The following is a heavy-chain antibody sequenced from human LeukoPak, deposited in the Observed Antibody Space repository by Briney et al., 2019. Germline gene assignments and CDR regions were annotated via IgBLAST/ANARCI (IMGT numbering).Heavy chain of an antibody. V-gene: IGHV6-1*01. CDR1: GDSVSSNSAA. CDR2: TYYRSKWYN. Sequence: SQTLSLTCAISGDSVSSNSAAWNWIRQSPSRGLEWLGRTYYRSKWYNDYAVSVKSRITINPDTSKNQFSLQLNSVTPEDTAVYYCARDLNDYGDYLTDWYFDLWGRGTLVTVSS. D-gene: IGHD4-17*01. J-gene: IGHJ2*01. CDR3: ARDLNDYGDYLTDWYFDL.